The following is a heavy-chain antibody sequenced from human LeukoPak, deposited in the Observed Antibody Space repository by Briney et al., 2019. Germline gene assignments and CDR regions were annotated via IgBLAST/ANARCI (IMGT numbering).Heavy chain of an antibody. CDR2: INHSGST. Sequence: SETLSLTCAVYGGSFSGYYWSWIRQPPGKGLEWIGEINHSGSTNYNPSLKSRVTISVDTSKNQFSLKLSSVTAADTAVYYCARDKTDSGWNRFDYWGQGTLVTASS. V-gene: IGHV4-34*01. CDR3: ARDKTDSGWNRFDY. J-gene: IGHJ4*02. D-gene: IGHD6-19*01. CDR1: GGSFSGYY.